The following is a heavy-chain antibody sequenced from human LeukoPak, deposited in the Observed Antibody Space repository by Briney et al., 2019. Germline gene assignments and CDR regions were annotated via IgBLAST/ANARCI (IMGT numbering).Heavy chain of an antibody. CDR2: ISYDGSNK. CDR3: AKDLQPIILTGPDY. J-gene: IGHJ4*02. CDR1: GFTFSSYG. D-gene: IGHD3-9*01. V-gene: IGHV3-30*18. Sequence: PGGSLRLSCAASGFTFSSYGMHWVRQAPGKGLEWVAVISYDGSNKYYADSVKGRFTISRDNSKNTLYLQMNSLRAEDTAVYYCAKDLQPIILTGPDYWGQGTLVTVSS.